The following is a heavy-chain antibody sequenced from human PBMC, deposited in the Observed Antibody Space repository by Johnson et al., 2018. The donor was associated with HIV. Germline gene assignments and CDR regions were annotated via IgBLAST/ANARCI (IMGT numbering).Heavy chain of an antibody. CDR1: GFTFSDYY. V-gene: IGHV3-11*04. J-gene: IGHJ3*02. D-gene: IGHD2-21*01. CDR2: ISSGGSGM. CDR3: ARGGGCGGDCYSGYDAFDI. Sequence: QVQLVESGGGVVQPGRSLRLSCAASGFTFSDYYMSWIRQAPGKGLAWVAYISSGGSGMNYADSVKGRFTISKDNSNNMLYLQMNSLREEDTAVFYSARGGGCGGDCYSGYDAFDIWGQGTMVTVSS.